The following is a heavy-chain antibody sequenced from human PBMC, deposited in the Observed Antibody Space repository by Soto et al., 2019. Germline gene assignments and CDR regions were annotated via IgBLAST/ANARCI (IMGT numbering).Heavy chain of an antibody. Sequence: EVQLVESGGGLVQPGRSLRLSCAASGFTFDDYAMHWVRQGPGKGLEWVSSISWNSGNLGYADSVKGRFTISRDNAKNSLYLQMNRLSRQDKALYYCAKGASTTSFAFNDYWGQRTLVTVSS. CDR3: AKGASTTSFAFNDY. J-gene: IGHJ4*02. CDR1: GFTFDDYA. V-gene: IGHV3-9*01. D-gene: IGHD1-26*01. CDR2: ISWNSGNL.